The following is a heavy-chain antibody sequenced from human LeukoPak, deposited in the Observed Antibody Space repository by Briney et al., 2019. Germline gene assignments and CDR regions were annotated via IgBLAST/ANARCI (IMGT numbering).Heavy chain of an antibody. J-gene: IGHJ4*02. V-gene: IGHV1-24*01. CDR3: ARSDYSNYQSRLDY. Sequence: ASVKVSCKVSGYTLTELSMHWVRQAPGKGLEWMGGFDPEDGETIYAQKFQGRVTMTEDTSTDTAYMELRSLRSDDTAVYYCARSDYSNYQSRLDYWGQGTLVTVSS. D-gene: IGHD4-11*01. CDR2: FDPEDGET. CDR1: GYTLTELS.